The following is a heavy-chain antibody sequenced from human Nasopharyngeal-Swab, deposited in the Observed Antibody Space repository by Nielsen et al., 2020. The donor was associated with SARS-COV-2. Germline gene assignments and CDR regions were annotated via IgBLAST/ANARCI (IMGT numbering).Heavy chain of an antibody. D-gene: IGHD2-8*01. CDR2: IYWDDEK. Sequence: SGPTLVNPTQTLTLTCSFSGFSLNSPGMGVAWTRQPPGKAPEWLGVIYWDDEKRYSTSLASRLSITKDTSKNQVVLAMTNMDSVDTGTYYCSRRRMGYAVDVWGHGTTVIVAS. CDR1: GFSLNSPGMG. J-gene: IGHJ6*02. CDR3: SRRRMGYAVDV. V-gene: IGHV2-5*02.